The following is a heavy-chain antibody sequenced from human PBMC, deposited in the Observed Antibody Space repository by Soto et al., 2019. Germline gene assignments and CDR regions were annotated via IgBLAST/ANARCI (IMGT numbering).Heavy chain of an antibody. CDR3: TTGGGY. Sequence: EVQLVESGGGLVKPGGSLRLACAASGFTFSDAWMSWVRQAPGKGLECVGRMKSKNDGGTIEYAAPVKGRFTISRDDSKNTLYVEMNSMKPEDTAVYYCTTGGGYWGQGTLVTVSS. CDR2: MKSKNDGGTI. CDR1: GFTFSDAW. D-gene: IGHD3-16*01. V-gene: IGHV3-15*01. J-gene: IGHJ4*02.